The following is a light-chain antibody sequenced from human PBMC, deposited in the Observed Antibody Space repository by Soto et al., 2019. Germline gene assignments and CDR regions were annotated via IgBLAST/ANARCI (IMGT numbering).Light chain of an antibody. CDR3: QQYDNWPRT. Sequence: EIVMTQSPTTLSVSPGERGTLSCRASQDISSNLAWYQQKPGQTPRLLIHGASTRATGIPARFSGSGSGTRFTLTIASLQSEDFAVYYCQQYDNWPRTFGQGTKVDNK. J-gene: IGKJ1*01. CDR1: QDISSN. CDR2: GAS. V-gene: IGKV3-15*01.